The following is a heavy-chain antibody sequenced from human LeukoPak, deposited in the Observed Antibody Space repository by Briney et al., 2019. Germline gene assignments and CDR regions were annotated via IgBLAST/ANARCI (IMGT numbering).Heavy chain of an antibody. V-gene: IGHV3-11*03. D-gene: IGHD5-12*01. Sequence: GGSLRLSCAASGFTLSDDYMSWIRQAPGKGLEWVSYISTSSSYTNYADSVKGRFTISRDNAKNSLYLQMNSLRAVDTAVYYCAKGGYQYYFDYWGQGTLVTVSS. J-gene: IGHJ4*02. CDR2: ISTSSSYT. CDR3: AKGGYQYYFDY. CDR1: GFTLSDDY.